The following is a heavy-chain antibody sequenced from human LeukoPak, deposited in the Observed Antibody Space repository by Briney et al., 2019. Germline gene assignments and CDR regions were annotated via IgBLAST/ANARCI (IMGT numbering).Heavy chain of an antibody. J-gene: IGHJ4*02. CDR1: GGSISSYY. CDR2: FYISGST. D-gene: IGHD2-15*01. Sequence: SETLSLTCTVSGGSISSYYWSWIRQPAGKGLEWIGRFYISGSTKHNPSLRSRVTMSADTSTNQFSLKVNSVTAADTAVYYCARVPLYCSGGSCYLDSWGQGTLVTVSS. V-gene: IGHV4-4*07. CDR3: ARVPLYCSGGSCYLDS.